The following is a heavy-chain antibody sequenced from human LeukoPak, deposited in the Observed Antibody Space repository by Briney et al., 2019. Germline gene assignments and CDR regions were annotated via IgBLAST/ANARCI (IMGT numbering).Heavy chain of an antibody. CDR1: GFSFSTYS. Sequence: GGSLRLSCAAAGFSFSTYSMNWVRQTPGKGLEWVSSISRTSSYIYYADSVKGRFTLSRDNGKYSLYLQMNSLRAEDTAVYYCARGGMGANSQEYFYYGMDVWGQGTTVTVSS. CDR2: ISRTSSYI. J-gene: IGHJ6*02. D-gene: IGHD2-8*01. V-gene: IGHV3-21*01. CDR3: ARGGMGANSQEYFYYGMDV.